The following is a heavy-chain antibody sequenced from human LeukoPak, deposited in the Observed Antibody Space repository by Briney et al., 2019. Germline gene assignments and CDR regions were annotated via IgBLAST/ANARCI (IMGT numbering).Heavy chain of an antibody. Sequence: GGSPRLSCAASGFTFSSYWMSWVRQAPGKGLEWVANIKQDGSEKYYVDSVKGRFTISRDNAKNSLYLQMNSLRAEDTAVYYCARDSSGYYYYYYGMDAWGQGTTVTVSS. V-gene: IGHV3-7*01. CDR2: IKQDGSEK. CDR3: ARDSSGYYYYYYGMDA. CDR1: GFTFSSYW. D-gene: IGHD3-22*01. J-gene: IGHJ6*02.